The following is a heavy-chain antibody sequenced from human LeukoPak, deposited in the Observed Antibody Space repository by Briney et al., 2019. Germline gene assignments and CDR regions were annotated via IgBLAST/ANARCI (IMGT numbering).Heavy chain of an antibody. CDR3: ARGRYYGSGSYHHFDY. Sequence: GGSLRLSCAASGFTFSSYAMHWVRQAPGKGLEWLAIISYDGSNKYYADSVKGRFTISRDNSKNTLYLQMNSLRAEDTAVYYCARGRYYGSGSYHHFDYWGQGTLVTVSS. J-gene: IGHJ4*02. D-gene: IGHD3-10*01. CDR2: ISYDGSNK. V-gene: IGHV3-30-3*01. CDR1: GFTFSSYA.